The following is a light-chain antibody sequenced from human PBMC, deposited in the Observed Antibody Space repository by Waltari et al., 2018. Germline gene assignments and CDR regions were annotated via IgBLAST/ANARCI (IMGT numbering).Light chain of an antibody. CDR1: EAMNKW. J-gene: IGKJ1*01. V-gene: IGKV1-5*01. CDR3: QQYNRFSP. CDR2: DAS. Sequence: DTQLSQFPSTPAASVGDRVTNTRRAREAMNKWLAWYQQKPGKAPKVLIYDASTLQSGVPSRFSGSGSGTEFTLTIDSLQPDDFATYYCQQYNRFSPFGQGTNVEVK.